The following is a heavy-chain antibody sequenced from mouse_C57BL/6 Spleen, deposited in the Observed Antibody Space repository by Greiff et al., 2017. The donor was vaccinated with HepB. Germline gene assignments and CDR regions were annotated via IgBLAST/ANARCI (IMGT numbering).Heavy chain of an antibody. CDR1: GYTFTSYW. D-gene: IGHD1-1*01. V-gene: IGHV1-64*01. J-gene: IGHJ4*01. CDR3: AREDGSSLYAMDY. CDR2: IHPNSGST. Sequence: QVQVQQPGAELVKPGASVKLSCKASGYTFTSYWMHWVKQRPGQGLEWIGMIHPNSGSTNYNEKFKSKATLTVDKSSSTAYMQLSSLTSEDSAVYYCAREDGSSLYAMDYWGQGTSVTVSS.